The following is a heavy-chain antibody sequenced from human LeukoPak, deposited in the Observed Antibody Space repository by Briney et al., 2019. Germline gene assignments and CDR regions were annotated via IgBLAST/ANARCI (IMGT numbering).Heavy chain of an antibody. J-gene: IGHJ4*02. CDR2: INHSGST. Sequence: SETLSPTCAVYGGSFSGYYWSWIRQPPGKGLEWIGEINHSGSTNYNPSLKSRVTISVDTSKNQFSLKLSSVTAADTAVYYCARGVGRALGGGSYFDYWGQGTLVTVSS. CDR3: ARGVGRALGGGSYFDY. D-gene: IGHD2-15*01. CDR1: GGSFSGYY. V-gene: IGHV4-34*01.